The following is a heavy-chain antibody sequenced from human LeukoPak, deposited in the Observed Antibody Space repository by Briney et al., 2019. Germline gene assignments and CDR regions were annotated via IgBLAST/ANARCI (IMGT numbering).Heavy chain of an antibody. J-gene: IGHJ4*02. CDR2: ITGSGDGT. V-gene: IGHV3-23*01. CDR3: VKGFVHPTYYFDY. CDR1: GFTFSNYA. Sequence: SGGSLRLSCAASGFTFSNYAMMWVRQAPGKRVEWISSITGSGDGTYYADSVRGRFTISRDNSENTLYLQVNSLRVEDTAVYFCVKGFVHPTYYFDYWGQGTLVTVSS. D-gene: IGHD3-10*01.